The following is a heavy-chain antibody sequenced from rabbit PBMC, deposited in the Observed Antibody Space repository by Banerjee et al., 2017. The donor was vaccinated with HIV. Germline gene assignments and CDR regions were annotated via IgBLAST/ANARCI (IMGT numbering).Heavy chain of an antibody. Sequence: QQQLEESGGGLVKPEGSLTLSCTASGFDFSSNTMCWFRQAPGKGLEWIACIYAGSSGGTYYASWAKGRFTISKTSSTTVTLQMTSLTAADTATYFCARAGGDGYSGADRLDLWGQGTLVTVS. CDR2: IYAGSSGGT. V-gene: IGHV1S45*01. J-gene: IGHJ3*01. D-gene: IGHD7-1*01. CDR1: GFDFSSNT. CDR3: ARAGGDGYSGADRLDL.